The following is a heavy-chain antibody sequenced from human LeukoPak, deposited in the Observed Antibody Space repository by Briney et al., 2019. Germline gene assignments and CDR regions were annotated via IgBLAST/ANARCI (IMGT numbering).Heavy chain of an antibody. D-gene: IGHD6-6*01. CDR2: IKSKTDGGTT. CDR1: GFTFSNAW. Sequence: GGSLRLSCAASGFTFSNAWMSWVRQAPGKGLEWVGRIKSKTDGGTTDYAAPVEGRFTLSRDDSKNMLYLQMNSLKTEDTAVYYCSGLGDYSSSSVIDYWGQGTLVTVSS. J-gene: IGHJ4*02. V-gene: IGHV3-15*01. CDR3: SGLGDYSSSSVIDY.